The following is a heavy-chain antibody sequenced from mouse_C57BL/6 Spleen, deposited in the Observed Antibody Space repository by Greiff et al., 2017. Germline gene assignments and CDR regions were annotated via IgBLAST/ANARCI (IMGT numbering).Heavy chain of an antibody. V-gene: IGHV5-9-1*02. CDR2: ISSGGDYI. D-gene: IGHD2-1*01. CDR3: TRGYGKGAMDY. CDR1: GFTFSSYA. Sequence: EVQVVESGEGLVKPGGSLKLSCAASGFTFSSYAMSWVRQTPEKRLEWVAYISSGGDYIYYADTVKGRFTISRDNARNTLYLQMSSLKSEDTAMYYCTRGYGKGAMDYWGQGTSVTVSS. J-gene: IGHJ4*01.